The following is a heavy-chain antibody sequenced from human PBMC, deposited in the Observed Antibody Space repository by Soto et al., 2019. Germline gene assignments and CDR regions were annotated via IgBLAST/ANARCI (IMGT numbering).Heavy chain of an antibody. J-gene: IGHJ4*02. V-gene: IGHV4-4*02. CDR2: VSHTGTT. D-gene: IGHD5-12*01. CDR1: SCSITSSNW. Sequence: QVQLQESGPGLVKPAGTLSLTCAVSSCSITSSNWWSWVRQPPGKGLEWIGEVSHTGTTNYIPSLKSRVTISVDRSRNQFSLRLSSVTAVYTAVYYCALNRYGGYDFDYWGQGTLVTVAS. CDR3: ALNRYGGYDFDY.